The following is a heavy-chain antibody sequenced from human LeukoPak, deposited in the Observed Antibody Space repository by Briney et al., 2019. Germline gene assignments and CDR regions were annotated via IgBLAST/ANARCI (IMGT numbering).Heavy chain of an antibody. D-gene: IGHD6-13*01. CDR2: INHSGST. CDR1: GGSFSGYY. Sequence: SETLSLTCAVYGGSFSGYYWSWIRQPPGKGLEWIGEINHSGSTNYNPSLKSRVTISVDTSKNQFSLKPSSVTAADTAVYYCARGIIHRPGIPYFDYWGQGTLVTVSS. CDR3: ARGIIHRPGIPYFDY. V-gene: IGHV4-34*01. J-gene: IGHJ4*02.